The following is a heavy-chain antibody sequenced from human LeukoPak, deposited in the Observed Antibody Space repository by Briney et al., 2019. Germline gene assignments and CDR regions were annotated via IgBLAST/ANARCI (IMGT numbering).Heavy chain of an antibody. J-gene: IGHJ4*02. V-gene: IGHV4-34*01. D-gene: IGHD1-14*01. CDR3: ARAYKASPLHNAIDS. Sequence: SETLSLTCAVYGGSFSGYFWSWIRQTPGKGLEWIGETDHSGTTNYNPSLKRRVIISPDTSKSQFSLKRNSVTAADPAVYYCARAYKASPLHNAIDSWGQGTLVTVSS. CDR2: TDHSGTT. CDR1: GGSFSGYF.